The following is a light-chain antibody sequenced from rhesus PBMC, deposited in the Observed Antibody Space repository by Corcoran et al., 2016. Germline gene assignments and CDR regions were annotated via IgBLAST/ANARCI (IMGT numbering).Light chain of an antibody. CDR1: QGISSW. V-gene: IGKV1-22*01. Sequence: DIQMTQSPSSLSASVGDTVTITCRASQGISSWLAWYQQQPGKAPNLLKYKASSLQSGVPSRFSGSGSGTDFTLTISSLQSEDFATYYCQQYSSRPRTFGQGTKVEIK. CDR3: QQYSSRPRT. J-gene: IGKJ1*01. CDR2: KAS.